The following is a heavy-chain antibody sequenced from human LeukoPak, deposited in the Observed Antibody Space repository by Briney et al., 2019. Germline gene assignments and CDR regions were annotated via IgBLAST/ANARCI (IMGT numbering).Heavy chain of an antibody. CDR2: ISSSGSTI. D-gene: IGHD6-19*01. Sequence: PGGSLRLSCAASGFTFSDYYMSWIRQAPGKGLEWVSYISSSGSTIYYADSVRGRFTISRDNAKNSLYLQMNSLRAEDTAVYYCAREGWGEAVAGDPMTFDIWGQGTMVTVSS. V-gene: IGHV3-11*04. CDR1: GFTFSDYY. CDR3: AREGWGEAVAGDPMTFDI. J-gene: IGHJ3*02.